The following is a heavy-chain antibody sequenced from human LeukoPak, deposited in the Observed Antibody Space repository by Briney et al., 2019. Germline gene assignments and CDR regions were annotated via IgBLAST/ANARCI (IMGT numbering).Heavy chain of an antibody. CDR1: GFTFSSYE. CDR3: ARVSGYNYVLDAFDI. J-gene: IGHJ3*02. Sequence: GGSLRLSCAASGFTFSSYEMNWVRQAPGKGLEWVSVIYSGGSTYYADSVKGRFTISRDNSKNTLYLQMNSLRAEDTAVYYCARVSGYNYVLDAFDIWGQGTMVTVSS. CDR2: IYSGGST. D-gene: IGHD1-1*01. V-gene: IGHV3-53*01.